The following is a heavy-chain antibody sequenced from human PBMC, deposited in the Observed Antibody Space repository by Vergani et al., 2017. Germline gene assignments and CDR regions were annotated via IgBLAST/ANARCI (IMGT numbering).Heavy chain of an antibody. CDR2: IYNSGNG. Sequence: QMQLQESGPGLVKASETLSLTCTVSGDSIISRSYYWGWIRQPPGKGLEWIGSIYNSGNGDSSSSLKSRVTISADTSKNQFSLRLKSVTAADTAVYYCAGATYYSDSRSQFRGGWFDVWGRGTLVTVPS. J-gene: IGHJ2*01. V-gene: IGHV4-39*01. CDR3: AGATYYSDSRSQFRGGWFDV. CDR1: GDSIISRSYY. D-gene: IGHD3-10*01.